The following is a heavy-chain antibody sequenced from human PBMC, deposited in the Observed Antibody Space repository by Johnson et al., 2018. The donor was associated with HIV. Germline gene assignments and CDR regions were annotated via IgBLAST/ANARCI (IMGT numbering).Heavy chain of an antibody. CDR1: GFTFDDYA. D-gene: IGHD1-26*01. CDR3: TTPSGSYVSSYDAFDI. V-gene: IGHV3-43D*03. Sequence: VQLVESGGVVVQPGGSLRLSCAASGFTFDDYAMHWVRQAPGKGLEWVSLISWDGGSTYYADSVKGRFTISRDNSKNSLYLQMNSLKTEDTAVYYCTTPSGSYVSSYDAFDIWGQGTMVTVSS. J-gene: IGHJ3*02. CDR2: ISWDGGST.